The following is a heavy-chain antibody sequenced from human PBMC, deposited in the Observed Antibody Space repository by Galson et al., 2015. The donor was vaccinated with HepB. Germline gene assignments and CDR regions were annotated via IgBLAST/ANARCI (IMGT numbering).Heavy chain of an antibody. V-gene: IGHV3-48*01. J-gene: IGHJ4*02. Sequence: SLRLSCAASGFTFSSYSMNWVRQAPGKGLEWVSYISSSSTIYYAASVKGRFTISRDNAKNSLDLQMNSLRAGDKAVDYCARDGYSIDYWGQGTLVTVSS. CDR2: ISSSSTI. CDR3: ARDGYSIDY. CDR1: GFTFSSYS. D-gene: IGHD2-21*01.